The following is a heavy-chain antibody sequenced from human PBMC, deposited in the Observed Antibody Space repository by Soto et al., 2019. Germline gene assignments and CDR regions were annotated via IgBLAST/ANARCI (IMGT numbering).Heavy chain of an antibody. CDR3: ARDQEIVVVPAAHYYYYYYGMDV. Sequence: ASVKVSCKASGYTFTSYAMHWVRQAPGQRLEWMGWINAGNGNTKYSQKFQGRVTITRDTSASTAYMELSSLRSEDTAVYYCARDQEIVVVPAAHYYYYYYGMDVWGQGTTVTVSS. J-gene: IGHJ6*02. CDR1: GYTFTSYA. D-gene: IGHD2-2*01. CDR2: INAGNGNT. V-gene: IGHV1-3*01.